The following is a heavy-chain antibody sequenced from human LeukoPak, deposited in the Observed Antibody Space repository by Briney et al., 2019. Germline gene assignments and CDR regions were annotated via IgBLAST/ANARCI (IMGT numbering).Heavy chain of an antibody. D-gene: IGHD3-22*01. J-gene: IGHJ3*02. CDR2: FYYSGST. CDR1: GGSISSYY. CDR3: ASSGYYDSSGMNDAFDI. V-gene: IGHV4-59*01. Sequence: SSETLSFTCTESGGSISSYYWSWLRQPPGKGLEWIGYFYYSGSTNYNPSLKSRVTISVDTSKNQFSLKLSSVTAADTAVYYCASSGYYDSSGMNDAFDIWGQGTMVTVSS.